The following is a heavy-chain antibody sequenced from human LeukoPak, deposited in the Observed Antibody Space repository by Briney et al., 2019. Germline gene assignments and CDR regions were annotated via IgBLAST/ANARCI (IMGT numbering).Heavy chain of an antibody. CDR1: GFTFSNYG. J-gene: IGHJ4*02. CDR3: ARAMRSGYDY. Sequence: GGSLRLSCAASGFTFSNYGMNWVRQAPGKRLEWVSYISSSSDSIYYADSVKGRFTISRDNAENSLYLQMNSLRDEDTAVYYGARAMRSGYDYWGQGTLVTVSS. D-gene: IGHD5-12*01. CDR2: ISSSSDSI. V-gene: IGHV3-48*02.